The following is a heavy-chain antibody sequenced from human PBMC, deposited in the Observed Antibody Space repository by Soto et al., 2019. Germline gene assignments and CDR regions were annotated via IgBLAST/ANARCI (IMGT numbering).Heavy chain of an antibody. V-gene: IGHV4-39*01. CDR1: GGSISSSSYY. J-gene: IGHJ6*02. D-gene: IGHD4-17*01. CDR2: IYYSGST. Sequence: SETLSLTCTVSGGSISSSSYYWGWIRQPPGKGLEWIGSIYYSGSTYYNPSLKSRVTISVDTSKNQFSLKLSSVTAADTAVYYCARLTVTTRYKNLPLGMDVWGQGTTVTVSS. CDR3: ARLTVTTRYKNLPLGMDV.